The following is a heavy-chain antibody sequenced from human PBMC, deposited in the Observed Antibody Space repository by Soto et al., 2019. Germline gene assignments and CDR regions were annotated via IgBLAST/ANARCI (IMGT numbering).Heavy chain of an antibody. CDR2: MSGGGHST. CDR1: GFTFSNYV. V-gene: IGHV3-23*01. D-gene: IGHD6-6*01. CDR3: AKGSASVRPYYFDY. Sequence: GGSLRLSCAASGFTFSNYVLSWVRQVPGKGLEWVTAMSGGGHSTWYADSVKGRFTISRDNSKNTVYLQMNSLKGEDTAVYYCAKGSASVRPYYFDYWGQGTLVXVSS. J-gene: IGHJ4*02.